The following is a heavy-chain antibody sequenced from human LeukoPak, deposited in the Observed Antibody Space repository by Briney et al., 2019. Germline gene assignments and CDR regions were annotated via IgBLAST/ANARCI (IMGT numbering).Heavy chain of an antibody. Sequence: ASVKVSCKASGYTFTSYDINWVRQATGQGLEWMGWMNPNSGNTGYAQKFQGRVTMTRNTSISTAYMEVSSLRSEDTAVYYCAGKGLGYYGSGSYHYYYYGMDVWGQGTTVTVSS. V-gene: IGHV1-8*01. CDR3: AGKGLGYYGSGSYHYYYYGMDV. D-gene: IGHD3-10*01. CDR2: MNPNSGNT. CDR1: GYTFTSYD. J-gene: IGHJ6*02.